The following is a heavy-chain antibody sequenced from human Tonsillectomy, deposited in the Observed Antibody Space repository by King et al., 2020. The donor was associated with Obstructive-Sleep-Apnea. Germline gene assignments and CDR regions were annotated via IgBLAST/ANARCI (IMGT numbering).Heavy chain of an antibody. V-gene: IGHV1-2*02. Sequence: QLVQSGAEVKKAGASVKVSCKASGYTFNGYQMHWVRQAPGQGLEWMGGINPNSGGTNYAQKFQGRVTMTRDTYISTAYMELSRLRSDDTAVYYCARLYGDYPMYYFDYWGQGTPVTVSS. D-gene: IGHD4-17*01. J-gene: IGHJ4*02. CDR2: INPNSGGT. CDR3: ARLYGDYPMYYFDY. CDR1: GYTFNGYQ.